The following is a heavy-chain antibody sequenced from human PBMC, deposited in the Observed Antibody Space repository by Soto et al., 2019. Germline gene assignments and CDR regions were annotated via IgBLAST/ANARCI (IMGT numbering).Heavy chain of an antibody. CDR1: GFTFSSYA. V-gene: IGHV3-23*01. J-gene: IGHJ4*02. CDR2: ISGSGGST. CDR3: AKDSFYGDPNYYFDY. Sequence: GGSLRLSCAASGFTFSSYAMSWVRQAPGKGLEWVSAISGSGGSTYYADSVKGRFTISRDNSKNTLYLQMSSLRAEDTALYYCAKDSFYGDPNYYFDYWGQGTLVTVSS. D-gene: IGHD4-17*01.